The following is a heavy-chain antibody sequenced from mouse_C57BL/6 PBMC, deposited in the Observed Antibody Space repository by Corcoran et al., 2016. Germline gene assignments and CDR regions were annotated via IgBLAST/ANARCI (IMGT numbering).Heavy chain of an antibody. V-gene: IGHV1-75*01. CDR3: ARSRDLRYAY. CDR2: IFPGSGSA. J-gene: IGHJ2*01. CDR1: GYTFTDDY. Sequence: QLQLQQSGPELVKPGASVKISCKASGYTFTDDYINWVKQRPGKGLEWIGWIFPGSGSAYYNEKFKGKATLTVDKSSSTAYMLFSSLTSEDSAVYFCARSRDLRYAYWGQGTTPTVSS. D-gene: IGHD1-1*01.